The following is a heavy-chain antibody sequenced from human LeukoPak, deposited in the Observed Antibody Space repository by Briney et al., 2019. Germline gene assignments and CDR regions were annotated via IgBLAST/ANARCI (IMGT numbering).Heavy chain of an antibody. CDR2: IYTSGST. J-gene: IGHJ6*02. CDR1: GGSISSYY. CDR3: ARDLGVTIFGLSNGMDV. Sequence: PSETLSLTCTASGGSISSYYWSWIRQPAGKGLEWIGRIYTSGSTNYNPSLKSRVTMSVDTSKNQFSLKLSSVTAADTAVYYCARDLGVTIFGLSNGMDVWGQGTTVTVSS. D-gene: IGHD3-3*01. V-gene: IGHV4-4*07.